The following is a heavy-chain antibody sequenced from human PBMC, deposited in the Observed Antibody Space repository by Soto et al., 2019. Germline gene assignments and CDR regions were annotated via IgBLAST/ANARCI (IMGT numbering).Heavy chain of an antibody. CDR3: TRGQGSYLDH. V-gene: IGHV4-59*01. CDR1: GGSISSFY. Sequence: PSETLSLTCTVSGGSISSFYWSWVRQTPGKGLEWIGYISYSGSTNYNPSLNSRVTISVDTSKKQFSLKLTSVTTADTAVYYCTRGQGSYLDHWGQGTLVTVSS. J-gene: IGHJ4*02. CDR2: ISYSGST. D-gene: IGHD2-15*01.